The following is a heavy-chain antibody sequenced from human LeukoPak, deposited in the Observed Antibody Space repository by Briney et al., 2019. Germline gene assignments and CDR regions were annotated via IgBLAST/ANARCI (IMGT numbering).Heavy chain of an antibody. CDR3: ARGEQFGTGYYYYYMDV. J-gene: IGHJ6*03. D-gene: IGHD6-6*01. CDR2: IIPIFGTA. V-gene: IGHV1-69*01. Sequence: VASVKVSCKASGGTFSSYAISWVRQAPGQGLEWMGGIIPIFGTANYAQKFQGRVTITADESTSTAYMELSSLRSEDTAVYYCARGEQFGTGYYYYYMDVWGKGTAVTISS. CDR1: GGTFSSYA.